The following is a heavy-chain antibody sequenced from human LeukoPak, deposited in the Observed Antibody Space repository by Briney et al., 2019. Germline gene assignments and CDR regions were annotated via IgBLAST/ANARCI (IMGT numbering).Heavy chain of an antibody. CDR1: GGSISSYY. D-gene: IGHD3-3*01. J-gene: IGHJ5*02. Sequence: SETLSLTCTVSGGSISSYYWSWIRQPAGEGLEWIVRIYTSGSTNYNPSLKSRVTMSVDTSKNQFSLKLSSVTAADTAVYYCARGITIFGVANWFDPWGQGTLVTVSS. CDR3: ARGITIFGVANWFDP. V-gene: IGHV4-4*07. CDR2: IYTSGST.